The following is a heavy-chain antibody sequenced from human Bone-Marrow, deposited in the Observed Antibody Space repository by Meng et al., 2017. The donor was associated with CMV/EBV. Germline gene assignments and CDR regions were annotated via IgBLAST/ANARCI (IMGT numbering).Heavy chain of an antibody. V-gene: IGHV3-30-3*01. Sequence: GESLKISCAASGFTFSSYAMHWVRQAPGKGLEWVAVISYDGSNKYYADSVKGRFTISRDNSKNTLYLQMNSLRAEDTAVYYCARIPLIAAAGGGNWFDPWGQGHRVTVLL. J-gene: IGHJ5*02. D-gene: IGHD6-13*01. CDR1: GFTFSSYA. CDR2: ISYDGSNK. CDR3: ARIPLIAAAGGGNWFDP.